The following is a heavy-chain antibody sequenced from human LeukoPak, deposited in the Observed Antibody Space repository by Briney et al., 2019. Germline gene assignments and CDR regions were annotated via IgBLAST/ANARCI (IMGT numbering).Heavy chain of an antibody. J-gene: IGHJ1*01. D-gene: IGHD2-15*01. CDR1: GFTFSNYA. CDR3: ASSYCSGGSCYLPYFQH. CDR2: ISGSGGST. Sequence: PGGSLRLSCAVSGFTFSNYAMSWVRQAPGKGLEWVSTISGSGGSTFYADSVKGRFTISRDNAKNSLYLQMNSLRAEDTAVYYCASSYCSGGSCYLPYFQHWGQGTLVTVSS. V-gene: IGHV3-23*01.